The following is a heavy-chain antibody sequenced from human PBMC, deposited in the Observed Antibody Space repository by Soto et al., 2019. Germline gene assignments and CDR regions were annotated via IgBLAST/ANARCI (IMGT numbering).Heavy chain of an antibody. Sequence: GGSLRLSCAASGFTFSNAWMSWVRQAPGKGLEWVGRIKSKTDGGTTDYAAPVKGRFTISRDDSKNTLYLQMNSLKTEDTAVYYCTTDPPDSDYDSSGYYSVYWGQGTLVTVSS. CDR2: IKSKTDGGTT. CDR3: TTDPPDSDYDSSGYYSVY. V-gene: IGHV3-15*01. J-gene: IGHJ4*02. CDR1: GFTFSNAW. D-gene: IGHD3-22*01.